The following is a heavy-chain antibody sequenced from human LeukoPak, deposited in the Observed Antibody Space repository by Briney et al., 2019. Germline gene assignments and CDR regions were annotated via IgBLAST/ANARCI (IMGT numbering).Heavy chain of an antibody. CDR1: GYSFTSYW. V-gene: IGHV5-51*01. CDR3: ARSFVAGAGYYYGMDV. D-gene: IGHD6-19*01. Sequence: GESLKISCKGSGYSFTSYWIGWVRQMPDKGLEWMGIIYPHDSNTRYSPSFKGQVNISADKSISTASLQWTSLKASDTAIHYCARSFVAGAGYYYGMDVWGQGTTVTVSS. CDR2: IYPHDSNT. J-gene: IGHJ6*02.